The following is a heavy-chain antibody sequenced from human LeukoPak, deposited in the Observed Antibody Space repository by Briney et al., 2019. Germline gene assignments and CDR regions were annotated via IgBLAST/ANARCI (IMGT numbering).Heavy chain of an antibody. V-gene: IGHV7-4-1*02. D-gene: IGHD3-22*01. CDR2: INTNTGNP. CDR3: VLGSIVVVTADPFDY. J-gene: IGHJ4*02. Sequence: GASVKVSCKASGYTFTSYAMNWVRQAPGRGLEWMGWINTNTGNPTYAQGFTGRFVFSLDTSVSTAYLQISSLKAEDTAVYYCVLGSIVVVTADPFDYWGQGTLVTVSS. CDR1: GYTFTSYA.